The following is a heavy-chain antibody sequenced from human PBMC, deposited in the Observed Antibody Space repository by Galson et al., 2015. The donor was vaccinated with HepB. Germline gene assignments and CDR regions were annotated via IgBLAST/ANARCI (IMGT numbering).Heavy chain of an antibody. CDR2: INPNSGGT. J-gene: IGHJ4*02. CDR1: GYTFTGYY. D-gene: IGHD6-13*01. CDR3: ARDSSAGSSSWLELDY. V-gene: IGHV1-2*04. Sequence: SVKVSCKASGYTFTGYYMHWVRQAPGQGLEWMGWINPNSGGTNYAQKFQGWVTMTRDTSISTAYMELSRLRSDDTAVYYCARDSSAGSSSWLELDYWGQGTLVTVSS.